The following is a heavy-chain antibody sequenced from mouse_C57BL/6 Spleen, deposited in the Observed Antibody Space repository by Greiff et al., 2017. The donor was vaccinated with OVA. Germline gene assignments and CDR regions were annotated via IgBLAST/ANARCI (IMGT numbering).Heavy chain of an antibody. CDR3: ASDGY. Sequence: QVQLKQPGAELVRPGTSVKLSCKASGYTFTSYWMHWVKQRPGQGLEWIGVIDPSDSYTNYNQKFKGKATLTVDTSSSTAYMQLSSLTSEDSAVYYGASDGYWGQGTTLTVSS. CDR1: GYTFTSYW. V-gene: IGHV1-59*01. CDR2: IDPSDSYT. J-gene: IGHJ2*01.